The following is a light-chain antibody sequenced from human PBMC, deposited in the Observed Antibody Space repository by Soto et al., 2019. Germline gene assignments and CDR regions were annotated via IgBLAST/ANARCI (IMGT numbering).Light chain of an antibody. CDR1: QGISHY. V-gene: IGKV1-27*01. Sequence: DIQMTQSPSSLSASVGDRVTITCRASQGISHYLAWYQQRPGQVPKLLIHDANILQSGVPSRFSGSGSGTDFTLTITSLQPEVVATYYCQKYNSAPRTFGQGTKVDIK. CDR3: QKYNSAPRT. CDR2: DAN. J-gene: IGKJ1*01.